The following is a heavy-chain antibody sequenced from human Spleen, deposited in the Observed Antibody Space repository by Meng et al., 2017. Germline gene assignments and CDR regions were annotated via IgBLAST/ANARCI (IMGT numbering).Heavy chain of an antibody. CDR2: ISSSSSYI. D-gene: IGHD1-26*01. V-gene: IGHV3-21*02. J-gene: IGHJ4*02. CDR1: GFTFSSYT. Sequence: EVQLVESGGGLVKPGGSLRLSCAASGFTFSSYTMNWVRQAPGKGLEWISSISSSSSYIYYADSVKGRFTISRDDAKNSLYLHMNSLRAEDTAVYYCTRVSYSGSYYCDYWGQGTLVTVSS. CDR3: TRVSYSGSYYCDY.